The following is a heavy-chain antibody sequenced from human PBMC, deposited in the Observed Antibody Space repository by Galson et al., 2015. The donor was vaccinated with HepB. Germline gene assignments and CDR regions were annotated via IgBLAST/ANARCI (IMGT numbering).Heavy chain of an antibody. J-gene: IGHJ6*02. CDR1: GYTFTSYD. V-gene: IGHV1-8*01. CDR2: MNPNRGNT. Sequence: SVKVSCKASGYTFTSYDINWVRQATGQGLEWMGWMNPNRGNTGYAQKFQGRVTMTRNTSISTAYMELSSLRSEDTAVYYCARDELRYFDWLGYSYGMDVWGQGTTVTVSS. CDR3: ARDELRYFDWLGYSYGMDV. D-gene: IGHD3-9*01.